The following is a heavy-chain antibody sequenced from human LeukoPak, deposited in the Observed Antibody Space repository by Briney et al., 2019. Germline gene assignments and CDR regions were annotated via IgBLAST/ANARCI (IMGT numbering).Heavy chain of an antibody. CDR2: INPYSGAT. Sequence: GASVKVSCKTSGYTFTDYYIHWVRQAPGQGLEWMGWINPYSGATNYPQKFQGRVTMTRDTSTTTAYMELSSLRSEDTAVYYCARGLRYYYDSSGYHPPGYWGQGTLVTVSS. CDR3: ARGLRYYYDSSGYHPPGY. V-gene: IGHV1-2*02. CDR1: GYTFTDYY. J-gene: IGHJ4*02. D-gene: IGHD3-22*01.